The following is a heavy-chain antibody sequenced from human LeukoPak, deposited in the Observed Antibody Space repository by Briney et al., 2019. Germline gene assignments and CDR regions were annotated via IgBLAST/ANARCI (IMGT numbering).Heavy chain of an antibody. Sequence: PSETLSLTCTVSGGSISSTSYYWRWIRQPPGKGLEWIGSIYYSGTTYYNPSLKRRVTISVDTSKNQFSLKLSSVTAADTAVFYCAGGIAHNWFDPWGQGTLVTVSS. CDR1: GGSISSTSYY. J-gene: IGHJ5*02. CDR3: AGGIAHNWFDP. CDR2: IYYSGTT. V-gene: IGHV4-39*01. D-gene: IGHD6-13*01.